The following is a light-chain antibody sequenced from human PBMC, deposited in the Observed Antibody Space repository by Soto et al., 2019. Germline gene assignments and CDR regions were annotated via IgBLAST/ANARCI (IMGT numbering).Light chain of an antibody. V-gene: IGKV3-15*01. Sequence: ETVMTHSPATLSVCPWEIATLSCRASENVLSYLAWYQQKPGQPPRLLISGAATRATDIPARFSGSGSGTEFTLTISSLQSEDSAVYYCLQYYNWPRTFGQGTKVDIK. J-gene: IGKJ1*01. CDR1: ENVLSY. CDR3: LQYYNWPRT. CDR2: GAA.